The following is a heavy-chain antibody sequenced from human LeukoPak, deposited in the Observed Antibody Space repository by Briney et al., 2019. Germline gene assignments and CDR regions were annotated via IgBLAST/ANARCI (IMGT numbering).Heavy chain of an antibody. J-gene: IGHJ4*02. V-gene: IGHV3-30-3*01. CDR2: ISYDGSNK. Sequence: PGGSLRLSCAASGLTFSSYAMHWVRQAPGKGLEWVAVISYDGSNKYYADSVKGRFTISRDNSKNTLYLQMNSLRAEDTAVYYCARDLSADDYWGQGTLVTVSS. CDR3: ARDLSADDY. CDR1: GLTFSSYA.